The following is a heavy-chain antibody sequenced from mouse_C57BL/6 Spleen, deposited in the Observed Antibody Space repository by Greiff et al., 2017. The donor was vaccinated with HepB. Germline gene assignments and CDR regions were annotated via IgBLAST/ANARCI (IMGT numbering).Heavy chain of an antibody. CDR1: GFTFTDYY. V-gene: IGHV7-3*01. Sequence: EVMLVESGGGLVQPGGSLSLSCAASGFTFTDYYMSWVRQPPGKALEWLGFIRNKANGYTTEYSASVKGRFTISRDNSQSILYLQMNALRAEDSATYYCASPHYYVSSYARDYWGQGTAVTVSS. CDR2: IRNKANGYTT. CDR3: ASPHYYVSSYARDY. J-gene: IGHJ4*01. D-gene: IGHD1-1*01.